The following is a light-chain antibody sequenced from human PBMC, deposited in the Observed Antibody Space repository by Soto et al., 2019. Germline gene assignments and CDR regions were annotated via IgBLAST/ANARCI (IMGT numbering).Light chain of an antibody. J-gene: IGKJ1*01. CDR1: QSVSSVY. CDR3: QQYGSAPRP. Sequence: EVVLTQSPGTLFLSPGERATLSCRASQSVSSVYLAWYQQSPGQAPSLLVYGASSRATGTPERFSGSGFGSHFTLTISRLEPEEFAGYYCQQYGSAPRPFAQGTNVDIK. CDR2: GAS. V-gene: IGKV3-20*01.